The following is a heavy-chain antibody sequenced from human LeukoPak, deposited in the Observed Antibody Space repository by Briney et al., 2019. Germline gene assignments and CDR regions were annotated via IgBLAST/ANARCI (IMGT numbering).Heavy chain of an antibody. Sequence: PSETLSLTCIVSDYSISSGYYWGWIRQPPGKGLEWIGSIYHSGSTYYNPSLKSRITISLDTSKNQFSLELSSVTAADTAVYYCAREDYDFWSGYSDAFDIWGQGTMVSISS. D-gene: IGHD3-3*01. V-gene: IGHV4-38-2*02. CDR1: DYSISSGYY. CDR2: IYHSGST. J-gene: IGHJ3*02. CDR3: AREDYDFWSGYSDAFDI.